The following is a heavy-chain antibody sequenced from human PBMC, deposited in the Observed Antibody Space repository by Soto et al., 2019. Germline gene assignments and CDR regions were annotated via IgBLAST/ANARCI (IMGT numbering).Heavy chain of an antibody. CDR1: GFTFSSYS. V-gene: IGHV3-48*02. CDR2: ISSSSSTI. D-gene: IGHD1-7*01. CDR3: ARGGDPVELHLGVDY. Sequence: EVQLVESGGGLVQPGGSLRLSCAASGFTFSSYSMNWVRQAPGKGLEWVSYISSSSSTIYYADSVKGRFTISRDNAKNSLYLQMNSLRDEDTAVYYCARGGDPVELHLGVDYWGQGTLVTVSS. J-gene: IGHJ4*02.